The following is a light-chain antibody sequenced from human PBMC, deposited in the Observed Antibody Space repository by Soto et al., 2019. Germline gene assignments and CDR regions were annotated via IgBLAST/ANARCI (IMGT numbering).Light chain of an antibody. J-gene: IGLJ1*01. CDR1: SSDIGSYNH. CDR2: AVS. V-gene: IGLV2-14*03. CDR3: ISYTDRQSYL. Sequence: QSVLTQPASVSGSPGQSITISCSGTSSDIGSYNHVAWYQQFPGKSLKLMIYAVSGRPPGVSDRFSGSKSGITASLTISGLQTEDEADYYCISYTDRQSYLFGTGTKVTLL.